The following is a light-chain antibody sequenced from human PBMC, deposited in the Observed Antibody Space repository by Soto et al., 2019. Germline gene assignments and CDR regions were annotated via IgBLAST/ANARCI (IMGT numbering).Light chain of an antibody. CDR1: SSDVGAYNY. Sequence: QSALTQPASVSGSPGQSITISSTGTSSDVGAYNYVSWYQQHPGKAPKLMIYDVSNRPSGVSNRFSGSKSGNTASLTISGLQAEDEADYYCNSYRSSSTLVVFGGGTKLTVL. CDR3: NSYRSSSTLVV. CDR2: DVS. J-gene: IGLJ2*01. V-gene: IGLV2-14*01.